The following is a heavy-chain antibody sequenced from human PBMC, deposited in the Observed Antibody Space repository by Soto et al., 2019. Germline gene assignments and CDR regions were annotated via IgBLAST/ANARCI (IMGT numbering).Heavy chain of an antibody. Sequence: ASVKVSCKASGYTFSSYTISWVRQAPGQGLEWMGRIIPILGIANYAQKFQGRVTITADKSTSTAYMELSSLRSEDTAVYYCAREKLTHYYYYYMDVWGKGTKVTVSS. CDR3: AREKLTHYYYYYMDV. CDR1: GYTFSSYT. D-gene: IGHD1-7*01. CDR2: IIPILGIA. V-gene: IGHV1-69*04. J-gene: IGHJ6*03.